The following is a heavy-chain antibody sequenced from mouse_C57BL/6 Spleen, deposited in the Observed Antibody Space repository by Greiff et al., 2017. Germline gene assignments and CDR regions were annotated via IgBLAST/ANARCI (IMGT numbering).Heavy chain of an antibody. CDR2: IHPNSGST. J-gene: IGHJ4*01. CDR3: ARKLGRDYYAMDY. CDR1: GYTFTSYW. V-gene: IGHV1-64*01. Sequence: VQLQQPGAELVKPGASVKLSCKASGYTFTSYWMHWVKQRPGQGLEWIGMIHPNSGSTNYNEKFKSKATLTVDKSSSTAYMQLSSLTSEDSAVYYCARKLGRDYYAMDYWGQGTSVTVSS. D-gene: IGHD4-1*01.